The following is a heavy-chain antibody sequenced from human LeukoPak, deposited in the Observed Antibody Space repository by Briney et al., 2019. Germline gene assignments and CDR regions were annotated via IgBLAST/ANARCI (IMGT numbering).Heavy chain of an antibody. CDR1: GFTFSRHG. Sequence: GGSLRLSCAPSGFTFSRHGMHWVRQAPGKGLEWVAIISNDGSRKYYAHSVEGRFTISRDNSKNTLYLQVDSLRAEDTAVYYCARDRAWNYFDYWGQGTLVTVSS. CDR3: ARDRAWNYFDY. V-gene: IGHV3-30*03. CDR2: ISNDGSRK. J-gene: IGHJ4*02. D-gene: IGHD3-3*01.